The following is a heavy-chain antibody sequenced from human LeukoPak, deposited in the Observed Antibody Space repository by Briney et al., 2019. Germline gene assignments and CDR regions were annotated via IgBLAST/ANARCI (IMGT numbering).Heavy chain of an antibody. V-gene: IGHV3-21*01. Sequence: GGSLRLSCAASGFTFSSYSMNRVRQAPGKELEWVSSISSSSSYIYYADSVKGRFTISRDNAKNSLYLQMNSLRAEDTAVYYCARGRAISSSWGYYFDYWGQGTLVAVSS. CDR1: GFTFSSYS. CDR3: ARGRAISSSWGYYFDY. J-gene: IGHJ4*02. D-gene: IGHD6-6*01. CDR2: ISSSSSYI.